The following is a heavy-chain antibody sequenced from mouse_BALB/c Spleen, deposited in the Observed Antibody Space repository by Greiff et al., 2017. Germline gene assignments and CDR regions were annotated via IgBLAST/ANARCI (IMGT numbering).Heavy chain of an antibody. V-gene: IGHV5-6-5*01. CDR1: GFTFSSYA. CDR2: ISSGGST. D-gene: IGHD1-1*01. J-gene: IGHJ2*01. Sequence: EVQRVESGGGLVKPGGSLKLSCAASGFTFSSYAMSWVRQTPEKRLEWVASISSGGSTYYPDSVKGRFTISRDNARNILYLQMSSLRSEDTAMYYCARGVYGSRFDYWGQGTTLTVSS. CDR3: ARGVYGSRFDY.